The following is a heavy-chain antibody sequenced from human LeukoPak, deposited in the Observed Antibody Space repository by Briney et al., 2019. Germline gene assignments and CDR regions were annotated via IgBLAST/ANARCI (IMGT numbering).Heavy chain of an antibody. CDR2: SYHSGST. D-gene: IGHD3-22*01. V-gene: IGHV4-38-2*02. CDR1: DYSLTSGYY. Sequence: SETLSLTCTVSDYSLTSGYYWGWIRQPPGKGLEWIGSSYHSGSTYYKTSLRSRVTMSVDTSKNQFSLKLSSVTAADTAVYYCARDTDSSGPRLGWFDPWGKGTLVTVSS. J-gene: IGHJ5*02. CDR3: ARDTDSSGPRLGWFDP.